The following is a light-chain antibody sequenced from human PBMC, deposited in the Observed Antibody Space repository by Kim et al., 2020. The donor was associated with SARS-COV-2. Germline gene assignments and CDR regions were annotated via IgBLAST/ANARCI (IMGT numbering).Light chain of an antibody. V-gene: IGKV1-39*01. CDR1: QTISNY. Sequence: DIQMTQSPSSLSASVGDRVTITCRASQTISNYLNWYQQIPGKAPKLLIYAASSLQRGVPSRFRGSGSGTDFTLTISSLQPEDFVTYYCQQSYSSPPTFGQGTKVDIK. CDR2: AAS. J-gene: IGKJ1*01. CDR3: QQSYSSPPT.